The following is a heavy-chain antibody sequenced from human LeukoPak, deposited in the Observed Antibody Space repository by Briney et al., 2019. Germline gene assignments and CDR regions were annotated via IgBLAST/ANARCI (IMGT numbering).Heavy chain of an antibody. CDR2: IYYSGST. D-gene: IGHD1-26*01. J-gene: IGHJ4*02. CDR1: GGSISSSSYY. V-gene: IGHV4-39*07. CDR3: ARMWDGIWLPDY. Sequence: SETLSLTCTVSGGSISSSSYYWGWIRQPPGKGLEWIGSIYYSGSTNYNPSLKSRVTISVDTSKNQFSLKLSSVTAADTAVYYCARMWDGIWLPDYWGQGTLVTVSS.